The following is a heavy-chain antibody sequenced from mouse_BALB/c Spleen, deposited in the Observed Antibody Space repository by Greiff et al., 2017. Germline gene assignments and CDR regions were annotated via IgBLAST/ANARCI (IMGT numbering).Heavy chain of an antibody. CDR3: AREGVVYYRYDGGYAMDY. CDR1: GFSLTGYG. Sequence: QVQLKESGPGLVAPSQSLSITCTVSGFSLTGYGVNWVRQPPGKGLEWLGMIWGDGSTDYNSALKSRLSISKDNSKSQVFLKMNSLQTDDTARYYCAREGVVYYRYDGGYAMDYWGQGTSVTVSS. D-gene: IGHD2-14*01. J-gene: IGHJ4*01. CDR2: IWGDGST. V-gene: IGHV2-6-7*01.